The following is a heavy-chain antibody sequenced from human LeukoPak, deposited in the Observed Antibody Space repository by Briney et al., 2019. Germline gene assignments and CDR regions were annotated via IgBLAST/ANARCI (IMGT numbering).Heavy chain of an antibody. V-gene: IGHV4-4*07. Sequence: SETLSLTCTVSGDSISLSYGSITIYYWSWILQPAGKGPEWIGRIYTSGTTEYNPSLKSRVTMSLDMSRNQFSLKLYSMTAADTAIYYCAGSATADFDYWGQGTLVTVSS. CDR2: IYTSGTT. CDR3: AGSATADFDY. CDR1: GDSISLSYGSITIYY. J-gene: IGHJ4*02. D-gene: IGHD5-18*01.